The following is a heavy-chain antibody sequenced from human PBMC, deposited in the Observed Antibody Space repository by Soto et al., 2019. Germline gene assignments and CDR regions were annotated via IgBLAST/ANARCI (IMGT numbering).Heavy chain of an antibody. CDR1: GFTFSSYG. D-gene: IGHD2-15*01. CDR3: AKGESGGGKGSGDSYYYYGMDV. V-gene: IGHV3-30*18. Sequence: GGSLRLSCAASGFTFSSYGMHWVGQAPGKGLGWVAVISYDGRNKYYADSVKGRFTISRDNSKNTLYLQMNSLRAEATAVYYCAKGESGGGKGSGDSYYYYGMDVWGQGTTVTVSS. J-gene: IGHJ6*02. CDR2: ISYDGRNK.